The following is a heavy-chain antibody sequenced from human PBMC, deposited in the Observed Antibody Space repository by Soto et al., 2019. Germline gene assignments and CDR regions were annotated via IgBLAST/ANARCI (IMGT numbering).Heavy chain of an antibody. Sequence: ASVKVSCKASGYTFTSYDINWVRQATGQGLEWMGWMNPNSGNTGYAQKFQGRVTMTRNTSISTAYMELSSLRSEDTAVYYCATAEYYYGSGRPPPEYYYYGMDVWGQGTTVTVSS. D-gene: IGHD3-10*01. CDR1: GYTFTSYD. J-gene: IGHJ6*02. CDR3: ATAEYYYGSGRPPPEYYYYGMDV. V-gene: IGHV1-8*01. CDR2: MNPNSGNT.